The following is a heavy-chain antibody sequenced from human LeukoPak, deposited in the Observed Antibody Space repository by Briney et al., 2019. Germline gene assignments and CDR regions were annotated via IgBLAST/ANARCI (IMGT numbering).Heavy chain of an antibody. CDR1: GGSISSGDYY. CDR2: IYYSGST. J-gene: IGHJ4*02. CDR3: ARVPRYSSSWYYFDY. V-gene: IGHV4-30-4*01. Sequence: SGTLSLTCTVSGGSISSGDYYWSWIRQPPGKGLEWIGYIYYSGSTYCNPSLKSRVTISVDTSKDQFSLKLSSVTAADTAVYYCARVPRYSSSWYYFDYWGQGTLVTVSS. D-gene: IGHD6-13*01.